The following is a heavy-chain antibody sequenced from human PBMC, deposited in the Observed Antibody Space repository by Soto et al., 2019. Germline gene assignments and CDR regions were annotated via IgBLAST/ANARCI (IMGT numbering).Heavy chain of an antibody. D-gene: IGHD5-12*01. CDR2: IIPIFGTA. V-gene: IGHV1-69*13. CDR1: GGTFSSYA. Sequence: SVKVSCKASGGTFSSYAISWVRQAPGQGLEWMGGIIPIFGTANYAQKFQGRVTITADESTSTAYMELSSLRSEDTAVYYCARGWLQLPTYRVFDYWGQGTLVTVSS. CDR3: ARGWLQLPTYRVFDY. J-gene: IGHJ4*02.